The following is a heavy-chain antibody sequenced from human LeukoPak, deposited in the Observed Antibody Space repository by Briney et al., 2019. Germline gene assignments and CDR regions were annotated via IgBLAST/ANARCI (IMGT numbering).Heavy chain of an antibody. D-gene: IGHD1-7*01. V-gene: IGHV4-59*01. CDR3: ASSLITGTTSIDY. CDR1: GGSISSYY. J-gene: IGHJ4*02. Sequence: PSETLSLTCTVSGGSISSYYWSWIRQPPGKGLEWIGYIYYSGSTNYNPSLKSRVTISVDTSKNQFSLKLSSVTAADTAVYYCASSLITGTTSIDYWGQGTLATVSS. CDR2: IYYSGST.